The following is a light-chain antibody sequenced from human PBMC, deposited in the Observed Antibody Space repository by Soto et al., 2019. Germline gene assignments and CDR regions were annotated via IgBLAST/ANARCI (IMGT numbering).Light chain of an antibody. J-gene: IGLJ1*01. CDR2: RNN. Sequence: QSVLTQPPSASGTPGQRVTISCSGGNSNIGTNYVYWYQHLPGATPKLLIYRNNHRPSGVPDRFSASKSGTSASLAINGLRSEDEANYYCAGWDDSLHGLVFGPGTKVTVL. CDR3: AGWDDSLHGLV. CDR1: NSNIGTNY. V-gene: IGLV1-47*01.